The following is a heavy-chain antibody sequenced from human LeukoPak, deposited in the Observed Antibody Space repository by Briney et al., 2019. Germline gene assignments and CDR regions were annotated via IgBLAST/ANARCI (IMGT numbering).Heavy chain of an antibody. CDR1: GGTFSTYT. CDR2: IIPMFGTT. J-gene: IGHJ3*02. V-gene: IGHV1-69*13. D-gene: IGHD5-24*01. CDR3: ARDRALGDGYNPGDAFDI. Sequence: GASVKVSCKASGGTFSTYTISWVRQAPGQGLEWMGGIIPMFGTTDYAKRFQARVTNTSDESTSTAYMELTSLRSEDTAVYFCARDRALGDGYNPGDAFDIWGQGTVVTVSS.